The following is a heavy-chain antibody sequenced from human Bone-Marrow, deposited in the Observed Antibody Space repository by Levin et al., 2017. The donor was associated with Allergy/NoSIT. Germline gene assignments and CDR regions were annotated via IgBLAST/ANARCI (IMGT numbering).Heavy chain of an antibody. CDR1: GFIFEDYA. Sequence: SLKISCTASGFIFEDYAMHWVRLTPGKGLEWVSGMNWNSGNINYADSVKGRFTISRDNAKNSLYLQMNSLRPEDTAFYYCAKDFCSSTSCAFDIWGRGTMVTVSS. D-gene: IGHD2-2*01. V-gene: IGHV3-9*01. CDR2: MNWNSGNI. J-gene: IGHJ3*02. CDR3: AKDFCSSTSCAFDI.